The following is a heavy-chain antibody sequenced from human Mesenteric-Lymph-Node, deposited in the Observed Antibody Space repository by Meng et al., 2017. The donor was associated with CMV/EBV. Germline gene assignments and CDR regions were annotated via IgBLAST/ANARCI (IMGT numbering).Heavy chain of an antibody. D-gene: IGHD3-3*01. CDR2: IYYSGST. V-gene: IGHV4-39*01. J-gene: IGHJ4*02. CDR1: GVSLSSSSCY. Sequence: VSGVSLSSSSCYWGWIRQPPGKELEWIGSIYYSGSTFYNPSLKSRVTISVDTSKNQFSLKLSSVTAADTAVYYCARPESDFWSGYGYWGQGTLVTVSS. CDR3: ARPESDFWSGYGY.